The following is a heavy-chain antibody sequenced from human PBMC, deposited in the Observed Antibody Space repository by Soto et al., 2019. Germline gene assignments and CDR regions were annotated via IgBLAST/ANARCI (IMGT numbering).Heavy chain of an antibody. CDR1: GYTFTSYY. CDR3: ATDDFGDYGQGYFDY. D-gene: IGHD4-17*01. Sequence: QVQLVQSGAEVKKPGASVKVSCKASGYTFTSYYMHWVRQAPGQGLEWMGIINPSGGSTSYAQKFQGRVTMTSDTSTSTVYMELSSLRSEDTAVYYCATDDFGDYGQGYFDYWGQGTLVTVSS. V-gene: IGHV1-46*03. J-gene: IGHJ4*02. CDR2: INPSGGST.